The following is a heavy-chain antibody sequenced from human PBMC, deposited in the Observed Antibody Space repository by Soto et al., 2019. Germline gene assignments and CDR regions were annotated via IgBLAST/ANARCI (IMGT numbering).Heavy chain of an antibody. CDR2: ISSSGSTI. J-gene: IGHJ4*02. CDR3: ARDIITGTTLVTYYFDY. CDR1: GFTFSDYY. D-gene: IGHD1-7*01. V-gene: IGHV3-11*01. Sequence: GGSLRLSCAASGFTFSDYYMSWIRQAPGKGLEWVSYISSSGSTIYYADSVKGRFTISRDNAKNSLYLQMNSLRAEDTAVYYCARDIITGTTLVTYYFDYWGQGTLVTVSS.